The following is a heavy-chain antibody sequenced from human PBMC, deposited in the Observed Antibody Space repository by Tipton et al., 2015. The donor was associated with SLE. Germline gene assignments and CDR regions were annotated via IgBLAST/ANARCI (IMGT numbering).Heavy chain of an antibody. CDR1: GGSFTSYY. V-gene: IGHV4-34*01. Sequence: TLSLTCAVSGGSFTSYYWNWIRQPLGKGLEWIGEINHSGTTNYNPSLKSRVTMSVDTSENQFSLRVTSVTAADSAIYYCARDDYGGQYWGQGTLVTVSS. CDR3: ARDDYGGQY. D-gene: IGHD4/OR15-4a*01. J-gene: IGHJ4*02. CDR2: INHSGTT.